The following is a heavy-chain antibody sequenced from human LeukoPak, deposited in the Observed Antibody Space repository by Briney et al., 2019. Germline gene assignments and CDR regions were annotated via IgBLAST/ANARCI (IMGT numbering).Heavy chain of an antibody. Sequence: GESLKISCRGSGYKFTNYWIGWVRQMPGKGLEWMGIIYPGDSDTRYSPSFQGQVTISADKSISTAYLQWSSLKASDTAMYYCARLAQYCSSTSCYHYFDYWGQGTLVTVSS. J-gene: IGHJ4*02. CDR1: GYKFTNYW. D-gene: IGHD2-2*01. CDR2: IYPGDSDT. CDR3: ARLAQYCSSTSCYHYFDY. V-gene: IGHV5-51*01.